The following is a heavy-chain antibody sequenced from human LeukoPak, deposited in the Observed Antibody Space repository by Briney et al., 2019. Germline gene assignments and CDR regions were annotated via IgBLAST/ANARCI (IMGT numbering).Heavy chain of an antibody. CDR3: ATWDWNYRLFDY. CDR2: FDPEDGET. J-gene: IGHJ4*02. CDR1: GYTLTELS. V-gene: IGHV1-24*01. Sequence: ASVKVSCKVSGYTLTELSMHWVRQAPGKGLEWMGGFDPEDGETIYAQKFQGRVTMTEDTSTDTAYMELSSLRSEDTAVYYCATWDWNYRLFDYWGQGTLVTVSS. D-gene: IGHD1-7*01.